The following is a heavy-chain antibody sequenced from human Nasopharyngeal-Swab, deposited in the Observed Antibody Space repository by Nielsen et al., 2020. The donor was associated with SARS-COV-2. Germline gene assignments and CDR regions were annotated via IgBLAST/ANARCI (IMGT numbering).Heavy chain of an antibody. CDR1: GGSISSDSYY. CDR2: ISYTGST. Sequence: GSLRLSCTVSGGSISSDSYYWGWIRQPPGKGLEWVGTISYTGSTYYTPSLKIRFPISVVASKNQFSLMLSSVTAADTAVYYCARRELGRDDFDYWGQGTLVTVSS. V-gene: IGHV4-39*01. CDR3: ARRELGRDDFDY. J-gene: IGHJ4*02. D-gene: IGHD1-1*01.